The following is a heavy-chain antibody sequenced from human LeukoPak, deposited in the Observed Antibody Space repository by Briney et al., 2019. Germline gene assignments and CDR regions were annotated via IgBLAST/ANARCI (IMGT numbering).Heavy chain of an antibody. D-gene: IGHD1-14*01. CDR2: IDPDGVEK. J-gene: IGHJ4*02. CDR1: GFRFTGYL. Sequence: GGSLRLSCAASGFRFTGYLMGWVRQAAGKGLQWVANIDPDGVEKYYGDSLKGRFTISRDNGKNSLYLQMNSLRAEDTAVYYCARPSSRIYFDYWGQGTLVTVSS. CDR3: ARPSSRIYFDY. V-gene: IGHV3-7*05.